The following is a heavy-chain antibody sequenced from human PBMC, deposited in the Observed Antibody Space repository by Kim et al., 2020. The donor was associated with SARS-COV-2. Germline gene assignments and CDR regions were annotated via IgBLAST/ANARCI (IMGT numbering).Heavy chain of an antibody. D-gene: IGHD5-18*01. CDR1: GGSISSSSYY. J-gene: IGHJ3*02. CDR2: IYYSGST. V-gene: IGHV4-39*07. Sequence: SETLSLTCTVSGGSISSSSYYWGWIRQPPGKGLEWIGSIYYSGSTYYNPSLKSRVTISVDTSKNQFSLKLSSVTAADTAVYYCARDSPQGYSYGERGFLGAFDIWGQGTMVTVSS. CDR3: ARDSPQGYSYGERGFLGAFDI.